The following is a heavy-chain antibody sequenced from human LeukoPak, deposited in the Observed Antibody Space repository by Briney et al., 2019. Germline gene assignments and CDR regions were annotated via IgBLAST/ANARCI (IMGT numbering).Heavy chain of an antibody. CDR2: IYYSGST. D-gene: IGHD6-25*01. CDR3: AVAAGGAFDI. V-gene: IGHV4-59*01. Sequence: PSETLSLTCTASGGSISSYYWSWIRQPPGKGLEWIGYIYYSGSTNYNPSLKSRVAISVDTSKNQFSLKLSSVTAADTAVYYCAVAAGGAFDIWGQGTMVTVSS. CDR1: GGSISSYY. J-gene: IGHJ3*02.